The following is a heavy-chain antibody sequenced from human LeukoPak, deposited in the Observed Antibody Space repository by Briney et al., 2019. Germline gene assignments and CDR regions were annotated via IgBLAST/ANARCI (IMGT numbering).Heavy chain of an antibody. CDR2: INPNGGGT. Sequence: ASVKVSCKASGYTFTSYDVNWVRQATGQGLEWMGWINPNGGGTNYAQKFQGRVTMTRDTSISTAYMELSRLRSDDTAVYYCARVRITMVRGANYFDYWGQGTLVTVSS. D-gene: IGHD3-10*01. J-gene: IGHJ4*02. CDR3: ARVRITMVRGANYFDY. V-gene: IGHV1-2*02. CDR1: GYTFTSYD.